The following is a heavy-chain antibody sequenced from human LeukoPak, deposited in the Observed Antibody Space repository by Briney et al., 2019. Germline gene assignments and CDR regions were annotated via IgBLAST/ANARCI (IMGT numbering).Heavy chain of an antibody. Sequence: SETLSLTCAVSGFSISSGYYWGGIRQPPGKGLEWIGSIYHSGSTYYNPSLKRRGTISVDTSKNQFSLKLSSVTAADTAVYYCARDRETRGFEYWGQGTLVTVSS. CDR1: GFSISSGYY. V-gene: IGHV4-38-2*02. CDR3: ARDRETRGFEY. J-gene: IGHJ4*02. CDR2: IYHSGST. D-gene: IGHD5-24*01.